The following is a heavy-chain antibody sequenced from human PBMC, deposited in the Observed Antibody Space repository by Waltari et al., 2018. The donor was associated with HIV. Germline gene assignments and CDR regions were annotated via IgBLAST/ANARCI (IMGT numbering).Heavy chain of an antibody. CDR2: TYYMSKWYN. V-gene: IGHV6-1*01. Sequence: QVQLQQSGPGLVKPSQTLSLTCAISGDSVSSNSAAWNWLRQSPSRALEWLGRTYYMSKWYNDYALFVKGRVTITPDTSGNQFSLQLNSVTPEDTAVYYCARGSNKLLDYWGQGTLVTVSS. J-gene: IGHJ4*02. CDR1: GDSVSSNSAA. D-gene: IGHD1-26*01. CDR3: ARGSNKLLDY.